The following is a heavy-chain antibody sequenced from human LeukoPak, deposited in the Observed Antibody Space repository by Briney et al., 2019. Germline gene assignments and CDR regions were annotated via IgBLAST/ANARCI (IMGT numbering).Heavy chain of an antibody. Sequence: PSETLSLTCTVSGGSISSSSYYWGWIRQPPGKGLEWIGSIYYSGSTYYNPSLKSRVTISVDTSKNQFSLKLSSVTAADTAVYYCAREVVAKDYYYYGMDVWGQGTTVTVSS. CDR2: IYYSGST. V-gene: IGHV4-39*07. CDR3: AREVVAKDYYYYGMDV. CDR1: GGSISSSSYY. D-gene: IGHD2-15*01. J-gene: IGHJ6*02.